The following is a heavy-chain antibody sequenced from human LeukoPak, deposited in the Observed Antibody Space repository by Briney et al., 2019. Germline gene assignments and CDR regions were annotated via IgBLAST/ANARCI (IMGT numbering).Heavy chain of an antibody. Sequence: ASVKVSCKASGGTFSSYAISWVRQAPGQELEWMGGIIPIFGTANYAQKFQGRVTITADKSTSTAYMELSSLRSEDTAVYYCARVVNSDSSGDYWGQGTLVTVSS. J-gene: IGHJ4*02. CDR3: ARVVNSDSSGDY. V-gene: IGHV1-69*06. CDR1: GGTFSSYA. D-gene: IGHD4-23*01. CDR2: IIPIFGTA.